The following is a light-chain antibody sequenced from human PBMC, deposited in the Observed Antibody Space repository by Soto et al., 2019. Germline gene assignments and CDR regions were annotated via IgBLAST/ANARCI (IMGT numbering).Light chain of an antibody. CDR3: QKYLSVLWT. V-gene: IGKV1-27*01. CDR2: AAS. Sequence: IQLTQSPSSLSASVGDRVTITCRASQGISSYLAWYQQKPGKLPKLLIYAASTLQSGVPSRFSGSGSGTDFTLTISSLQPEDVATYYCQKYLSVLWTFGQGTKVDIK. CDR1: QGISSY. J-gene: IGKJ1*01.